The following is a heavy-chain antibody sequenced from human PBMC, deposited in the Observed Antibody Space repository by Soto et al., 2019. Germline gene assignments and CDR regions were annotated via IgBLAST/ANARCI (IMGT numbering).Heavy chain of an antibody. J-gene: IGHJ4*02. D-gene: IGHD3-10*01. V-gene: IGHV3-7*05. CDR1: GFTFSSYW. Sequence: GGSLRLSCAASGFTFSSYWMSWVRQAPGKGLEWVANIKQDGSEKYYVDSVKGRFTISRDNAKNSLYLQMNSLRAEDTAVYYCARVESSFLYYGSGSYVYWGQGTLVTVSS. CDR3: ARVESSFLYYGSGSYVY. CDR2: IKQDGSEK.